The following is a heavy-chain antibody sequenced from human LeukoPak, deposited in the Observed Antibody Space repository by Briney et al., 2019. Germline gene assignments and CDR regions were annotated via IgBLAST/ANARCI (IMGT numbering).Heavy chain of an antibody. CDR1: GGSISSYY. V-gene: IGHV4-59*01. J-gene: IGHJ4*02. CDR2: IYDRGST. Sequence: PSETLSLTCTVSGGSISSYYWSWIRQPPGKGLEWIGNIYDRGSTKYNPSLKSRVTISVDTSKNQFSLRLSSVTAADTAVYYCARGRTFDNWGRGTLVTVSS. CDR3: ARGRTFDN.